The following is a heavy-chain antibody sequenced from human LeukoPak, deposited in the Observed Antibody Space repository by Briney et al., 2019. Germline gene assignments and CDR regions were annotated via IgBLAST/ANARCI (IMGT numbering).Heavy chain of an antibody. CDR3: ARGPPNWGMVGY. D-gene: IGHD7-27*01. Sequence: VASVKVSCKASGYTFTDYDFNWVRQAPGQGLEWMGWMKSSNGHTGYAQKFQGRVTMTRDTSISTAYMELSSLTFEDTAVYYCARGPPNWGMVGYWGQGTLVTVSS. CDR1: GYTFTDYD. J-gene: IGHJ4*02. V-gene: IGHV1-8*01. CDR2: MKSSNGHT.